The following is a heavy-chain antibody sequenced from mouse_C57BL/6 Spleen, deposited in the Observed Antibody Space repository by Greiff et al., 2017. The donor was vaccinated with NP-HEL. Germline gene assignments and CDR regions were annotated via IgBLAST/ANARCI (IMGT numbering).Heavy chain of an antibody. V-gene: IGHV1-64*01. D-gene: IGHD1-1*01. CDR3: AREGYYGSSLGGFDY. Sequence: VQLQQPGAELVKPGASVKLSCKASGYTFTSYWMHWVKQRPGQGLEWIGMIHPNSGSTNYNEKFKSKATLTVDKSSSTAYMQLSSLTSEDSAVYYCAREGYYGSSLGGFDYWGQGTTLTVSS. CDR1: GYTFTSYW. J-gene: IGHJ2*01. CDR2: IHPNSGST.